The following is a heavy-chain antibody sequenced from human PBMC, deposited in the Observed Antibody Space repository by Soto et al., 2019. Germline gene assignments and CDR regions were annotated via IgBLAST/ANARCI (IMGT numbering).Heavy chain of an antibody. J-gene: IGHJ4*02. D-gene: IGHD2-2*01. CDR2: ISGSGST. CDR1: GFTFSNYA. CDR3: AKVSLPLNYFDF. Sequence: EVQLLESGGGLVQPGGSLRLSCAASGFTFSNYAMNWVRQAPGKGLEWVSAISGSGSTYYADSVKGRFTISRDNSKNTLYLEMDRLRGEDTGVNYCAKVSLPLNYFDFLGPGTLVTVSS. V-gene: IGHV3-23*01.